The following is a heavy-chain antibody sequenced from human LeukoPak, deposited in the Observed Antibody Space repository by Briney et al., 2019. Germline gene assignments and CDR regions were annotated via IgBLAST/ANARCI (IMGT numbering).Heavy chain of an antibody. J-gene: IGHJ5*02. V-gene: IGHV3-48*03. CDR1: GFTLSGYD. CDR2: MSASGSVI. D-gene: IGHD3-3*01. Sequence: GGSLRLSCAASGFTLSGYDMNWIRLAPGKGLEWLSYMSASGSVIYYADSVKGRFTISRDDAKNSLYLQMNTLSVEDTAVYYCARGEWRTWGQGTLVTVSS. CDR3: ARGEWRT.